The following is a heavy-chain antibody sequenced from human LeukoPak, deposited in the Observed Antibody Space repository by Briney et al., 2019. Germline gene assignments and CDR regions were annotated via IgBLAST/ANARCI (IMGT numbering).Heavy chain of an antibody. D-gene: IGHD2-8*01. CDR3: AKDDRLLTNWFDP. V-gene: IGHV4-59*12. J-gene: IGHJ5*02. CDR2: IYYSGST. Sequence: PSETLSLTCTVSGGSISSYYWSWIRQPPGKGLEWIGYIYYSGSTNYNPSLKSRVTISVDTSKNEFSLTLTSVTAADTAIYYCAKDDRLLTNWFDPWGQGTLVTVS. CDR1: GGSISSYY.